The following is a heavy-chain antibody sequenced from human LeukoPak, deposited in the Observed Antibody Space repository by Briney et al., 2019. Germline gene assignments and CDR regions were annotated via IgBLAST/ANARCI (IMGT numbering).Heavy chain of an antibody. CDR2: IKQDGSEK. V-gene: IGHV3-7*01. J-gene: IGHJ4*02. D-gene: IGHD6-13*01. Sequence: PGGSLRLSCAASGFTFSSYWMSWVRQAPGKGLEWVANIKQDGSEKYYVDSVKGRFTISRDNAKNSLYLQMNSLRAEDTAVYYCARSYSSSPGIFSYYFDYWGQGTLVTVSS. CDR1: GFTFSSYW. CDR3: ARSYSSSPGIFSYYFDY.